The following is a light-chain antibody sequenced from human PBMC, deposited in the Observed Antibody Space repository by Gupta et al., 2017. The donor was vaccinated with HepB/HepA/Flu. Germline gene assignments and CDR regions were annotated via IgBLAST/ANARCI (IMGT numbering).Light chain of an antibody. Sequence: DIQMTQSPSTLSASVGDRVTITCRASQSISDWLAWYQQKPGKAPNLLIYRASTLESGVPSRFSGSGSGTEFTLTISSLQPDDFATYYCQEVSGSSWTFGQGTEVEIK. CDR1: QSISDW. V-gene: IGKV1-5*03. J-gene: IGKJ1*01. CDR3: QEVSGSSWT. CDR2: RAS.